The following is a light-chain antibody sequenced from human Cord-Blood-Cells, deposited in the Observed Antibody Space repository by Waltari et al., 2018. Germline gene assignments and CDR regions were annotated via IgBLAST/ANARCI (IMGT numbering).Light chain of an antibody. CDR2: AAS. CDR1: QSISSY. J-gene: IGKJ1*01. Sequence: DIQMTHSPSSLSAHVGDSVPITCRASQSISSYLNWYQQKPGKAPKLLIYAASSLQSGVPSRFSGSGSGTDFTLTISSLQPEDFATYYCQQSYSTPQTFGQGTKVEIK. V-gene: IGKV1-39*01. CDR3: QQSYSTPQT.